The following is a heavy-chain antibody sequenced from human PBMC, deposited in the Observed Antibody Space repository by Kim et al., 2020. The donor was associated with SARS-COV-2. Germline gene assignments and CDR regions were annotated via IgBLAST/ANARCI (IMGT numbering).Heavy chain of an antibody. Sequence: TNDAHKLQGRVTMTTDKSTNTGNMDLRSLRSDDTAIYYCARSGPSITGFDYWGQGTLVTVSS. J-gene: IGHJ4*02. D-gene: IGHD1-20*01. CDR2: T. CDR3: ARSGPSITGFDY. V-gene: IGHV1-18*01.